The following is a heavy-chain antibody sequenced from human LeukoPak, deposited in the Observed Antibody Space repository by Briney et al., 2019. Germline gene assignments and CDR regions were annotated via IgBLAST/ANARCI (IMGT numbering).Heavy chain of an antibody. J-gene: IGHJ4*02. V-gene: IGHV3-21*04. Sequence: GSLRLSCAASAFSLNAYNMNWVRQAPGKGLEWVSSISYTGTYIYYADSVKGRFTISRDNAQNSLYLQMNSLRAEDVAIYYCVRDRGTYRPIDYWGQGTLVTVSS. CDR3: VRDRGTYRPIDY. CDR1: AFSLNAYN. D-gene: IGHD1-26*01. CDR2: ISYTGTYI.